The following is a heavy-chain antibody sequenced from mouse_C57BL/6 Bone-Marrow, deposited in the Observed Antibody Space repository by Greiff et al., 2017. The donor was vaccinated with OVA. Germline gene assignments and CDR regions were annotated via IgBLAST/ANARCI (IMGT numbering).Heavy chain of an antibody. J-gene: IGHJ2*01. Sequence: VQLQQSGPELVKPGASVKIPCKASGYTFTDYNMDWVKQSHGKSLEWIGAINPNNGGTIYNQKFKGKATLTVDKSSSTAYMELRSLTSEDTAVYYCARRYYWFFDYWGQGTTLTVSS. V-gene: IGHV1-18*01. CDR2: INPNNGGT. CDR1: GYTFTDYN. D-gene: IGHD2-14*01. CDR3: ARRYYWFFDY.